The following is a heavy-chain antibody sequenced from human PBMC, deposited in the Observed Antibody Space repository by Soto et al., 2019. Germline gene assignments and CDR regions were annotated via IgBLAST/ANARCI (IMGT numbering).Heavy chain of an antibody. CDR3: ARGTGSGYYPYYYGMDV. J-gene: IGHJ6*02. CDR1: GGSISSGGFY. CDR2: IYYSGST. Sequence: PSETLSLTCTVSGGSISSGGFYWSWIRQLPGKGLEWIGYIYYSGSTYYNPSLKSRVTISVDTSKNQFSLKLSSVTAADTAVYYCARGTGSGYYPYYYGMDVWGQGTTVTVSS. D-gene: IGHD3-22*01. V-gene: IGHV4-31*03.